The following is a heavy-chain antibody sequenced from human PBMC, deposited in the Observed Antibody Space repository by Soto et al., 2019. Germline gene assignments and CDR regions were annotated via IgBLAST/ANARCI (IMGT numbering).Heavy chain of an antibody. Sequence: EVQLVESGGGLVKPGGSLRLSCAASGFTFSSYSMNWVRQAPGKGLEWVSSISSSSSYIYYADSVKGRFTISRDNANNSLYLHMNSLRAEDTAVYYCARDGRVTIFGVVIRNWFDPWGQGTLVTVSS. J-gene: IGHJ5*02. D-gene: IGHD3-3*01. V-gene: IGHV3-21*01. CDR3: ARDGRVTIFGVVIRNWFDP. CDR2: ISSSSSYI. CDR1: GFTFSSYS.